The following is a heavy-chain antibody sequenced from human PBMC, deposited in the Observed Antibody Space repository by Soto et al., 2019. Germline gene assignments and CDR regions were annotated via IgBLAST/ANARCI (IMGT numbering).Heavy chain of an antibody. CDR3: ARWGQLVLGFDI. V-gene: IGHV1-2*02. Sequence: ASVKVSCKASGYTFTGYYIHRVRQAPGQGLEWMGWINPNSGGTNFAQKFQGRVTVTRDTSISTSYMELTSLRSADTAGYSCARWGQLVLGFDIWGPGTMFTVSS. D-gene: IGHD6-6*01. CDR2: INPNSGGT. J-gene: IGHJ3*02. CDR1: GYTFTGYY.